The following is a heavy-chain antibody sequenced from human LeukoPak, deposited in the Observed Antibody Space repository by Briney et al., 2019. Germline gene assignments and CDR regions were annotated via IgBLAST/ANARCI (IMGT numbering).Heavy chain of an antibody. CDR3: AKEKKRLGWTPTTMIEG. J-gene: IGHJ4*02. Sequence: GGSLRLSCAASGFTFSSYAMSWVRQAPGKGLEWVSAISGSGGSTYYADSVKGRFTISRDNSKNTLYLQMNSLRAEDTAVYYCAKEKKRLGWTPTTMIEGWGQGTLVTVSS. CDR2: ISGSGGST. D-gene: IGHD3-22*01. V-gene: IGHV3-23*01. CDR1: GFTFSSYA.